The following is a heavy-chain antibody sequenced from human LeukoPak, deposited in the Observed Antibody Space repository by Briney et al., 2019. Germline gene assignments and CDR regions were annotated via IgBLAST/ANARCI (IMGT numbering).Heavy chain of an antibody. V-gene: IGHV5-51*01. CDR3: ARHSYFDWLLPHDY. J-gene: IGHJ4*02. CDR1: GYSFTSYW. CDR2: IYPGDSNT. Sequence: GESVKISCKGSGYSFTSYWIGWVRQMPGKGLGWMGIIYPGDSNTRYSPSFQGQVTISADKSISTAYLQWSSLKASDTAMYYCARHSYFDWLLPHDYWGQGTLVTVSS. D-gene: IGHD3-9*01.